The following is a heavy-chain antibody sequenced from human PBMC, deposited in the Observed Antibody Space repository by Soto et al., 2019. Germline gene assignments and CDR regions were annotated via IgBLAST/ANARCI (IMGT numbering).Heavy chain of an antibody. CDR3: ARAPVGLDTISYFDY. CDR1: GGSTKFYY. Sequence: SETLSLTCTLSGGSTKFYYWSWIRQSPGKGLEWIGYIYNGGSTYYRPSLESRMHMSLDATRNHYSLRLTSVTAADTAVYFCARAPVGLDTISYFDYWGQGKLVTVSS. CDR2: IYNGGST. V-gene: IGHV4-59*04. J-gene: IGHJ4*02. D-gene: IGHD3-3*01.